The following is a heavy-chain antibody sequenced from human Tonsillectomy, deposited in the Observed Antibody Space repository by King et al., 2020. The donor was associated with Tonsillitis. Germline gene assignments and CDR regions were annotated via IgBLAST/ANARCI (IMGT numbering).Heavy chain of an antibody. CDR2: ISGGSHII. J-gene: IGHJ4*02. D-gene: IGHD3-3*01. Sequence: VQLVESGGGLVQPGGSLRLSCAASGFTFSAYSMNWVRQAPGMGLEWVSYISGGSHIIYYADSVKGRFTISRDDAENSLYLQMNSLRAEDTAVYYCARGEHYDFWTGYLIDYWGQGTLVTVSS. CDR1: GFTFSAYS. CDR3: ARGEHYDFWTGYLIDY. V-gene: IGHV3-48*01.